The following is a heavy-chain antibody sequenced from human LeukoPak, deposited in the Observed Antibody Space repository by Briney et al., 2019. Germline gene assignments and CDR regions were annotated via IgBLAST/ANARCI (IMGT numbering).Heavy chain of an antibody. CDR3: ARPRYGSGSLDS. J-gene: IGHJ4*02. CDR1: GESFSGHY. Sequence: SETLSLTCAVYGESFSGHYWTWIRQPPGKGLEWIGEINHSGSTTSNPSLNNRVTISVDTSKNQFSLKLTSVTAADTAVYYCARPRYGSGSLDSWGQGTLVSVSS. CDR2: INHSGST. V-gene: IGHV4-34*01. D-gene: IGHD3-10*01.